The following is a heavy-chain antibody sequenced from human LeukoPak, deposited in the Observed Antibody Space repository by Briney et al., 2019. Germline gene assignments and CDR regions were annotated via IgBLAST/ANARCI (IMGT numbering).Heavy chain of an antibody. CDR1: GGSISSYY. CDR2: IYYSGST. D-gene: IGHD1-1*01. Sequence: PSETLSLTCTVSGGSISSYYWSWIRQPPGKGLEWIGYIYYSGSTNYNPSLKSRVTISVDTSKNQFSLKLSSVTAADTAVYYCARGGTTGYYYYMDVWGKGTTVTVSS. CDR3: ARGGTTGYYYYMDV. V-gene: IGHV4-59*01. J-gene: IGHJ6*03.